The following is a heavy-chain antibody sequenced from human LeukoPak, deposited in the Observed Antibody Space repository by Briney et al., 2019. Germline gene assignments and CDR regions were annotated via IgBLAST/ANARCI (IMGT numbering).Heavy chain of an antibody. J-gene: IGHJ6*02. Sequence: SETLSLTCAVYGGSFSGYYWSWIRQPPGKGLEWIGEINHSGSTNYNPSLKSRVTISVDTSKNQFSLKLSSVTAADTAVYYCARLWALGYYYYGMDVWGQGTTVTVSS. CDR3: ARLWALGYYYYGMDV. CDR2: INHSGST. CDR1: GGSFSGYY. V-gene: IGHV4-34*01. D-gene: IGHD3-16*01.